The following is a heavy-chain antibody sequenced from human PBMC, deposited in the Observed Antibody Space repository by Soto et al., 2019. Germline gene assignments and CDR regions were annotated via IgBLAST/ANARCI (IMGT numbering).Heavy chain of an antibody. CDR3: ASDATIGLLWFGESPGYFDY. CDR2: INAGNGNT. Sequence: QVQLVQSGAEVKKPGASVKVSCKASGYTFTSYAMHWVRQAPGQRLEWMGWINAGNGNTKYSQKFQGSVTITRDTSASPAYMELSSLRSEETAVYYCASDATIGLLWFGESPGYFDYWGQGTLVTVSS. CDR1: GYTFTSYA. J-gene: IGHJ4*02. D-gene: IGHD3-10*01. V-gene: IGHV1-3*01.